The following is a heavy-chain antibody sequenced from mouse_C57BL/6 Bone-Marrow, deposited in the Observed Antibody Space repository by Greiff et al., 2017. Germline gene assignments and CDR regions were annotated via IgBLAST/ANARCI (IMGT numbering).Heavy chain of an antibody. CDR2: IDPSDSYT. J-gene: IGHJ1*03. CDR1: GYTFTSYW. D-gene: IGHD1-1*01. CDR3: ARGVYYGSSWYFDV. V-gene: IGHV1-69*01. Sequence: QVQLQQPGAELVMPGASVKLSCKASGYTFTSYWMHWVKQRPGQGLEWIGEIDPSDSYTNYNQKFKGKSTLTVDKSSSAASMQLSSLTSEDSAVYYCARGVYYGSSWYFDVWGTGTTVTVSS.